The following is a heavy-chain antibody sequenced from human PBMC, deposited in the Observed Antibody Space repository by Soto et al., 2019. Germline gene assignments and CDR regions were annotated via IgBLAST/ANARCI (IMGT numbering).Heavy chain of an antibody. Sequence: PSETLSLTCTVSGGSITSYYWSWIRQPPGKGLEWIGYIYFSGSANYNPSLKGRVTISVDTSKNQFSLKLSSVTAADTAVYYCARRYSGYGDYWGQGTLVTVS. V-gene: IGHV4-59*08. J-gene: IGHJ4*02. CDR3: ARRYSGYGDY. CDR2: IYFSGSA. CDR1: GGSITSYY. D-gene: IGHD5-12*01.